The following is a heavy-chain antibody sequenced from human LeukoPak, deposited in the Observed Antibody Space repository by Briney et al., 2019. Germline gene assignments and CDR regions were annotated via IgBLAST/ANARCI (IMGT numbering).Heavy chain of an antibody. V-gene: IGHV5-51*01. J-gene: IGHJ6*03. CDR1: GYSFTSYW. CDR3: ARRQAYTMRRNYYSYMDV. CDR2: IYPGDSDT. Sequence: KPGESLKISCKGSGYSFTSYWIGWVRQMPGKGLECMGLIYPGDSDTRYSPSFQGQVTISADKSISTAYLQWSSLKASDTAVYYCARRQAYTMRRNYYSYMDVWGSGTTVTVSS. D-gene: IGHD3-10*01.